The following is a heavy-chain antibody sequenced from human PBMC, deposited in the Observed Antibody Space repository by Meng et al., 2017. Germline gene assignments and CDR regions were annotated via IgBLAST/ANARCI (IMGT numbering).Heavy chain of an antibody. Sequence: GSLRLSCAVYGGSFSGYYWSWIRQPPGKGLEWIGEINHSGSTNYNPSLKSRVTISVDTSKNQFSLKLSSVTAADTAVYYCARGFGSGWYRDRGQGTLVTVSS. V-gene: IGHV4-34*01. CDR1: GGSFSGYY. D-gene: IGHD6-19*01. J-gene: IGHJ4*02. CDR2: INHSGST. CDR3: ARGFGSGWYRD.